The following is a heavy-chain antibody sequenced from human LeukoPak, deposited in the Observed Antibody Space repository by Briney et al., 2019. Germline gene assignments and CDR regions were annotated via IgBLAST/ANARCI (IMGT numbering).Heavy chain of an antibody. CDR3: ARERVPAIDY. Sequence: GASVKVSCRASGYTFTGYYIHWVRQAPGQGLEWMGWINPNSGGTNYAQKFQGRVTMTRDTSISTAYMELSRLRSDDTAVYYCARERVPAIDYWGQGTLVTVSS. CDR2: INPNSGGT. V-gene: IGHV1-2*02. CDR1: GYTFTGYY. J-gene: IGHJ4*02. D-gene: IGHD2-2*01.